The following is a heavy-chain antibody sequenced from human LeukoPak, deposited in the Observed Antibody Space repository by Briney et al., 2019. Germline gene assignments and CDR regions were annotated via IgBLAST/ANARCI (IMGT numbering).Heavy chain of an antibody. CDR1: GGSISSGGYY. V-gene: IGHV4-31*03. J-gene: IGHJ4*02. Sequence: SQTLSLTCTVSGGSISSGGYYWSWIRQHPGKGLEWIGYIYYSGSTYYNPSLKSRVTISVDTSKNQFSLKLSSVTAADTAVYYCARGSGYSGYDYYFDYWGQGTLVTVSS. CDR3: ARGSGYSGYDYYFDY. CDR2: IYYSGST. D-gene: IGHD5-12*01.